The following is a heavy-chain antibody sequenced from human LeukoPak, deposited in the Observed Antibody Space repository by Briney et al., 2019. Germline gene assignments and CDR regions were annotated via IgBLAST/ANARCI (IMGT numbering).Heavy chain of an antibody. D-gene: IGHD3-3*01. CDR1: GGSISSYY. J-gene: IGHJ4*02. Sequence: SETLSLTCTVSGGSISSYYWSRIRQPPGKGLEWIGYIYYSGSTNYNPSLKSRVTISVDTSKNQFSLKLSSVTAADTAVYYCARAPRRITIFGVVITQFDYWGQGTLVTVSS. V-gene: IGHV4-59*01. CDR3: ARAPRRITIFGVVITQFDY. CDR2: IYYSGST.